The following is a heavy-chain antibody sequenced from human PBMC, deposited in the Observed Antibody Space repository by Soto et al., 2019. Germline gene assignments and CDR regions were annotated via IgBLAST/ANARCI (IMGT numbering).Heavy chain of an antibody. J-gene: IGHJ5*02. CDR2: INPSGGST. D-gene: IGHD3-3*01. CDR1: GYTFTSYY. V-gene: IGHV1-46*03. CDR3: ARDRGSNVAGSYYDFWSGYYSFDP. Sequence: ASVKVSCKASGYTFTSYYIHWVRQAPGQGLDWMGIINPSGGSTSYAQKFQGRVTMTRDTSTSTVYMELSSLRSEDTAVYCCARDRGSNVAGSYYDFWSGYYSFDPWGQGTLVTVSS.